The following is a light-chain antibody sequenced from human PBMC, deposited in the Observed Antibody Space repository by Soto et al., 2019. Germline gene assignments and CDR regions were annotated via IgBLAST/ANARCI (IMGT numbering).Light chain of an antibody. Sequence: AIQLTQSPSSLSASVGDRVTITCRASQGISSSTFAWYQQKAGKAPTLLIYDVSNLQRGVPTRFSVSGSGTDFSLTISSLQPEDFATYYCQQFDTYPLTFGQGTRLEI. CDR2: DVS. V-gene: IGKV1-13*02. CDR1: QGISSST. CDR3: QQFDTYPLT. J-gene: IGKJ5*01.